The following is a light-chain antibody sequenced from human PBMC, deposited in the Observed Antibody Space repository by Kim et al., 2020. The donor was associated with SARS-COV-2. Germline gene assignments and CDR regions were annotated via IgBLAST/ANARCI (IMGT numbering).Light chain of an antibody. CDR2: DAS. CDR1: QSVNHY. Sequence: EVVLTQSPSTLSLSPRERATLSCRASQSVNHYLVWYQQKPGQAPRLLIYDASTRVTGIPARFSGSGSGTDFTITISSLEPEDSAVYYCQQRNNWPRTFGGGTKVDIK. V-gene: IGKV3-11*01. J-gene: IGKJ4*01. CDR3: QQRNNWPRT.